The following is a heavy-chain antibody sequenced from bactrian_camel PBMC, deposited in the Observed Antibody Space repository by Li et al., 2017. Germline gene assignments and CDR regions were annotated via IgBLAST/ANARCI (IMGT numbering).Heavy chain of an antibody. CDR1: YTDTSGC. J-gene: IGHJ4*01. V-gene: IGHV3S40*01. CDR2: TSRTGQGT. CDR3: VRGDCFIGSRCRLERNY. Sequence: VQLVESGGGSVQAGGALRLSCSYTDTSGCMAWFRQAPGKAREGIAGTSRTGQGTYYAVSVKGRFTISQDSAKNTMYLQMNSLKPEDTAVYYCVRGDCFIGSRCRLERNYWGQGTQVTVS. D-gene: IGHD1*01.